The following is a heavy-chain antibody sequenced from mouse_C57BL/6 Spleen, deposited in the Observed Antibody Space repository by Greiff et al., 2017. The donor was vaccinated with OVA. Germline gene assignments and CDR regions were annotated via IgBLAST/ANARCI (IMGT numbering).Heavy chain of an antibody. Sequence: QVQLKQSGPELVKPGASVKISCKASGYAFSSSWMNWVKQRPGKGLEWIGRIYPGDGDTNYNGKFKGKATLTADKSSSTAYMQLSSLTSEDSAVYFCARELGRNWYFDVWGTGTTVTVSS. D-gene: IGHD4-1*01. CDR2: IYPGDGDT. V-gene: IGHV1-82*01. J-gene: IGHJ1*03. CDR1: GYAFSSSW. CDR3: ARELGRNWYFDV.